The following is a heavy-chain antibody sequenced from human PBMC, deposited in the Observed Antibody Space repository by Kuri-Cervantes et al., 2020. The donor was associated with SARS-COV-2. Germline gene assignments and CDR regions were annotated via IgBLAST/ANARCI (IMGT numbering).Heavy chain of an antibody. J-gene: IGHJ4*02. D-gene: IGHD3-3*01. CDR3: AKARKGDLRPTVFDY. Sequence: GGSLRLSCAASGFTFDDYAMHWVRQAPGKGLEWVSGISWNSGSIGYADSVKGRFTISRDNAKNSLYLQMNSLRAEDMALYYCAKARKGDLRPTVFDYRGQGTLVTVSS. V-gene: IGHV3-9*03. CDR1: GFTFDDYA. CDR2: ISWNSGSI.